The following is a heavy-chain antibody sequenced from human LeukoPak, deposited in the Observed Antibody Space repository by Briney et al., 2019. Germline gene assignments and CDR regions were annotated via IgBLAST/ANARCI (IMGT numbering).Heavy chain of an antibody. CDR3: ARDRKQWLVRRGAFDI. J-gene: IGHJ3*02. Sequence: GGSLRLSCAASGFTFSSHWMDWVRQAPGKGLEWVANIKQDGSESYYLDSVKGRFTISRDNAKSSLYLQMNSLRAEDTAVYYCARDRKQWLVRRGAFDIWGQGTMVTVSS. CDR2: IKQDGSES. CDR1: GFTFSSHW. D-gene: IGHD6-19*01. V-gene: IGHV3-7*01.